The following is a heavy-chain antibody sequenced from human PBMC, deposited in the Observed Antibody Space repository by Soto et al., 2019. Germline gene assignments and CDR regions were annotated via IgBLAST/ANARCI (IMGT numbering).Heavy chain of an antibody. V-gene: IGHV1-69*06. J-gene: IGHJ4*02. CDR3: ARGGGGGSYHYYFDY. CDR1: GGTSSSYA. D-gene: IGHD1-26*01. Sequence: GASVKVSCKASGGTSSSYAISWVRQAPGQGLEWMGGIIPIFGTANYAQKFQGRVTITADKSTSTAYMELSSLRSEDTAVYYCARGGGGGSYHYYFDYWGQGTLVTVSS. CDR2: IIPIFGTA.